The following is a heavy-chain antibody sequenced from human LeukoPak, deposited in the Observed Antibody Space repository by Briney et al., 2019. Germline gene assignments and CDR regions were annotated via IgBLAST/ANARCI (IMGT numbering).Heavy chain of an antibody. Sequence: PGRSLRLSCAASGFTFSSYGMHWVRQAPGKGLEWVAVISYDGSNKYYADSVKGRFTISRDNSKNTPYLQMNSLRAEDTAVYYCAKDKVGASYYFDYWGQGTLVTVSS. J-gene: IGHJ4*02. V-gene: IGHV3-30*18. CDR2: ISYDGSNK. D-gene: IGHD1-26*01. CDR3: AKDKVGASYYFDY. CDR1: GFTFSSYG.